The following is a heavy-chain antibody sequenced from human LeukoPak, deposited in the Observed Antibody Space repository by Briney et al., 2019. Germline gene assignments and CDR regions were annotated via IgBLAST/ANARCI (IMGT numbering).Heavy chain of an antibody. CDR2: ISSSSSSYI. Sequence: GGSLRLSCAASGFTFSSYSMNWVRQAPGKGLEWVSSISSSSSSYIYYADSVKGRFTISRDNAKNSLYLQMNSLRAEDTAVYYCAREADWNDVDYWGQGTLVTVSS. CDR1: GFTFSSYS. D-gene: IGHD1-1*01. V-gene: IGHV3-21*01. J-gene: IGHJ4*02. CDR3: AREADWNDVDY.